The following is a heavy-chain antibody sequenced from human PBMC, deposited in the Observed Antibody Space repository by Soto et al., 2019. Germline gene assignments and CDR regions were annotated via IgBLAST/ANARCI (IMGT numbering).Heavy chain of an antibody. D-gene: IGHD3-3*01. CDR3: ARDHSRYDFWSGYYAGYYYYGMDV. V-gene: IGHV1-69*13. CDR2: IIPIFGTA. J-gene: IGHJ6*02. Sequence: GASVKFSCKASGGTFSSYAISWVRQAPGQGLEWMGGIIPIFGTANYAQKFQGRVTITADESRSTAYMELSSLRSEDTAVYYCARDHSRYDFWSGYYAGYYYYGMDVWGQGTTVTVS. CDR1: GGTFSSYA.